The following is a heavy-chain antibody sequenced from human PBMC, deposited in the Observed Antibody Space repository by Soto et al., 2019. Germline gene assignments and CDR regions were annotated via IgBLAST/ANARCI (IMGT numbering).Heavy chain of an antibody. CDR1: GFLFSTYA. Sequence: GGSLRLSCAASGFLFSTYAMNWVRQAPGKGLEWVSAISDNGGSTYYAESVGGRFTISRDNSINTLYLQMSSLRTEDTAVYYCAHPRGYGVFDAVDIWGQGTLVTVSS. CDR2: ISDNGGST. CDR3: AHPRGYGVFDAVDI. D-gene: IGHD4-17*01. V-gene: IGHV3-23*01. J-gene: IGHJ3*02.